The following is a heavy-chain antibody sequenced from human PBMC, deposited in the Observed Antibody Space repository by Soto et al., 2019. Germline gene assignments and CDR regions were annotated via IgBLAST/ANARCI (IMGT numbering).Heavy chain of an antibody. CDR2: ISGSGDST. CDR1: GFTFSTYA. Sequence: PGGSLRLSCAASGFTFSTYAMNWVRQAPGKGLEWVSGISGSGDSTYYADSVKGRFTISRDNAKNSLYLQMNSLRAEDTAVYYCARAPYYYDSSGYWAYWGQGTQVTVSS. D-gene: IGHD3-22*01. J-gene: IGHJ4*02. CDR3: ARAPYYYDSSGYWAY. V-gene: IGHV3-23*01.